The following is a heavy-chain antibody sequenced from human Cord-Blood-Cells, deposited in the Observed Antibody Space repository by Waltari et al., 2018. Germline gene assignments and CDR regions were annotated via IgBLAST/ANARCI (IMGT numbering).Heavy chain of an antibody. CDR3: ARTSGWYAFDI. CDR2: ISRRSSYI. J-gene: IGHJ3*02. Sequence: EVQLVESGGGLVKPGGSLRLSCAASGFTFSSYSMNWVRQAPGKGLEGVSSISRRSSYIYYADSVKGRFTISRDNAKNSLYLQMNSLRAEDTAVYYCARTSGWYAFDIWGQGTMVTVSS. V-gene: IGHV3-21*01. D-gene: IGHD6-19*01. CDR1: GFTFSSYS.